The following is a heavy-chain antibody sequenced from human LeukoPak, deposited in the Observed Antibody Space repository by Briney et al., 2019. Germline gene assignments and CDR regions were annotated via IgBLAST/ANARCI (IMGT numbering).Heavy chain of an antibody. V-gene: IGHV3-23*01. CDR3: AKEGGSGNWYYGMDV. CDR2: ISGNGDST. CDR1: GFTFRSYA. Sequence: GGSLRLSCAASGFTFRSYAMSWVRQAPGKGLEWVSGISGNGDSTYYADSVKGRFTISRDNSKNTLYLQMNSLRAEDTAVYYCAKEGGSGNWYYGMDVWGQGTTVTVSS. J-gene: IGHJ6*02. D-gene: IGHD3-10*01.